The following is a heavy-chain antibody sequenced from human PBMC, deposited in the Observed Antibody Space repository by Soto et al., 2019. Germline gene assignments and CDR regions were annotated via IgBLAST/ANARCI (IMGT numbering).Heavy chain of an antibody. D-gene: IGHD4-4*01. CDR1: GYTFFTYD. CDR2: ISTYSGDT. Sequence: QVHLVQSGVEVKTPGASVKVSCQASGYTFFTYDISWVRQAPGQGLEWMGWISTYSGDTKYAQKFQGRVTMTTDTSTTTAYLELRSLRADDTAVYYCAGWGGHDYNYWGQGILVTVSS. J-gene: IGHJ4*02. CDR3: AGWGGHDYNY. V-gene: IGHV1-18*01.